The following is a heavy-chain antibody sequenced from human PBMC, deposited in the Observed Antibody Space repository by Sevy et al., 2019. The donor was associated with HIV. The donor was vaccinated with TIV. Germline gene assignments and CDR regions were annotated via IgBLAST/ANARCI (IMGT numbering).Heavy chain of an antibody. J-gene: IGHJ4*02. V-gene: IGHV3-30-3*01. CDR1: GLTFSSHA. CDR2: ISSAGSNK. Sequence: GGSLRLSCAASGLTFSSHAMHWVRQAPGKGLEWVAVISSAGSNKYYAGSVKGRFTISRDNPKNTLYLQMNSLRPEDTAVYHCTRDAGYSIAWSPSDYWGQGTLVTVSS. D-gene: IGHD6-19*01. CDR3: TRDAGYSIAWSPSDY.